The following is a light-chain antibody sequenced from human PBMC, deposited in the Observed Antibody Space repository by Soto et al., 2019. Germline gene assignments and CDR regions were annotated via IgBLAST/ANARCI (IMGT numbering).Light chain of an antibody. V-gene: IGKV3-15*01. J-gene: IGKJ5*01. CDR3: QQYDDWIT. CDR1: QSVKSN. CDR2: GAS. Sequence: DIVMTQSPATLSVSPGERVTLSCRASQSVKSNLAWYQQKPGQAPRLLTYGASTRATGIPARFSGSGSGTEFTLTISSLQSEDFAVYYCQQYDDWITFGQGTRLEIK.